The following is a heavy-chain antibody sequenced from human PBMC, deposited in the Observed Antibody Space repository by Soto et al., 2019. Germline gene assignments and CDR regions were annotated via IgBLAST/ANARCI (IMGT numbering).Heavy chain of an antibody. CDR3: ATNREGSTGYDWARAS. D-gene: IGHD5-12*01. CDR2: ISSGSDTI. CDR1: GFTFNTFN. J-gene: IGHJ4*02. V-gene: IGHV3-48*01. Sequence: EVQLVESGGGLVQPGGSLRLSCAASGFTFNTFNMDWVRQAPGRGLEWISHISSGSDTIYYADSVKGRFSVSRDNAKESLFLQMNSLRAEDTAGYYCATNREGSTGYDWARASGGRGALVTVSS.